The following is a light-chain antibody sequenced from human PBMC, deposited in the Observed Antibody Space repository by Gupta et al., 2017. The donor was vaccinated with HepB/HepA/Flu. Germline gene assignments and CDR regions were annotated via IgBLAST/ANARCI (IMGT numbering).Light chain of an antibody. CDR2: WAS. V-gene: IGKV4-1*01. CDR1: QSVLYSSNNKNY. CDR3: KQYYSTPRT. J-gene: IGKJ1*01. Sequence: DIVMTQSPDSLAVSLGERDNINCKSSQSVLYSSNNKNYLAWYQQKPGQPPKLLIYWASTRESGVPDRFSGSGSGTDFTLTISSLQAEDVALYYCKQYYSTPRTFGQGTKVEIK.